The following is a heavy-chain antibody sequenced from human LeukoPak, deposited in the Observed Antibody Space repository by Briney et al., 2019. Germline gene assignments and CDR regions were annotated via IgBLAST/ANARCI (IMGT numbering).Heavy chain of an antibody. D-gene: IGHD3-10*01. V-gene: IGHV3-74*01. CDR3: AREHGSGSYYNITDAFDI. Sequence: GGSLRLSCAASGFTFSSYWMHWVRQAPGKGLVWVSRINSDGGSTSYADSVKGRFTISRDNAKNTLYLQMNSLRAEDTAVYYCAREHGSGSYYNITDAFDIWGQGTMVTVSS. CDR2: INSDGGST. CDR1: GFTFSSYW. J-gene: IGHJ3*02.